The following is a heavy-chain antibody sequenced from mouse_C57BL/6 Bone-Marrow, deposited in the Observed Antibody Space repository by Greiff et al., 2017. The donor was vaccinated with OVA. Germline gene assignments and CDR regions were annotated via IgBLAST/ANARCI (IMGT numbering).Heavy chain of an antibody. CDR3: ARGIYYGNYGWYFDV. D-gene: IGHD2-1*01. CDR2: IHPNSGST. CDR1: GYTFTSYW. Sequence: QVQLQQPGAELVKPGASVKLSCKASGYTFTSYWMHWVKQRPGQGLEWIGMIHPNSGSTNYNEKFKSKATLTVDKSSITAYMQLSSLTSEDSAVYYCARGIYYGNYGWYFDVWGTGTTVTVSS. V-gene: IGHV1-64*01. J-gene: IGHJ1*03.